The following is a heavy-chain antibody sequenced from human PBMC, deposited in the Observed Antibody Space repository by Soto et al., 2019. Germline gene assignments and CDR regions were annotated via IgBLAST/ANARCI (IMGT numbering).Heavy chain of an antibody. D-gene: IGHD2-2*01. CDR3: ATKLPYCSSTSCYYAFDI. J-gene: IGHJ3*02. V-gene: IGHV1-24*01. Sequence: ASVKVSYKVSGYTLTELSMHWVRQAPGKGLEWMGGFDPEDGETIYAQKFQGRVTMTEDTSTDTAYMELSSLRSEDTAVYYCATKLPYCSSTSCYYAFDIWGQGTMVTVSS. CDR1: GYTLTELS. CDR2: FDPEDGET.